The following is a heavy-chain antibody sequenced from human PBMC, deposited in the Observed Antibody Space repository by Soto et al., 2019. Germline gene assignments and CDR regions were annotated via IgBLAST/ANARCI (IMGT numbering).Heavy chain of an antibody. CDR3: ARQNIVATINIDH. D-gene: IGHD5-12*01. Sequence: QLQLQESGPGLVKPSETLSLTCTVSGGSISSSRYYWGWIRQAPGKGLEWIGSIHYSGTTFYNLSLKSRAPLSVDTSKNQFSLKLTSVTAADTAVYYCARQNIVATINIDHWGQGTLVTVSS. J-gene: IGHJ4*02. V-gene: IGHV4-39*01. CDR2: IHYSGTT. CDR1: GGSISSSRYY.